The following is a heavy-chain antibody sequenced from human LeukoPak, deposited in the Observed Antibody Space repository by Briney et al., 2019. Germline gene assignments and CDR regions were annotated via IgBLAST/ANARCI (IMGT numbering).Heavy chain of an antibody. CDR2: IYYSGST. CDR3: ARSKDILTGYCFDY. CDR1: GGSISSYY. D-gene: IGHD3-9*01. J-gene: IGHJ4*02. Sequence: SETLSLTCTVSGGSISSYYWSWIRQPPGKGLEWIGYIYYSGSTSYNPSLKSRVTISVDTSKNQFSLKVTSVTAADTAVYYCARSKDILTGYCFDYWGQGTLVIVSS. V-gene: IGHV4-59*01.